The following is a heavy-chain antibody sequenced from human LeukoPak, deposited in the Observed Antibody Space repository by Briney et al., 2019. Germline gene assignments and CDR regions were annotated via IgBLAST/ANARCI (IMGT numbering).Heavy chain of an antibody. D-gene: IGHD1-26*01. J-gene: IGHJ4*02. Sequence: GGSLRLSCAASGFTFSTYWMHWVRQAPGKGLEWVSVIYSGGSTYYADSMKGRFTLSRDNSKNTLYLQMNSLRAEDTAVYYCAKLSGSYYEADYWGQGTLVTVSS. CDR2: IYSGGST. V-gene: IGHV3-53*01. CDR1: GFTFSTYW. CDR3: AKLSGSYYEADY.